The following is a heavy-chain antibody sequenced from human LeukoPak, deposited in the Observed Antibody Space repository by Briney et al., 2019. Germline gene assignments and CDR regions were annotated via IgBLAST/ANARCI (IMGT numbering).Heavy chain of an antibody. V-gene: IGHV4-59*08. CDR3: ARIKLGTYFDL. D-gene: IGHD3-16*01. Sequence: SETLSLTCTVSGGSTSRDYWSWIRQSPGEGVEWVGYVYNSGDTGKNPSLKSRVTILLDTSKNQCSLKLTSVSAADTAVYYCARIKLGTYFDLWGRGTLVTVSS. CDR2: VYNSGDT. CDR1: GGSTSRDY. J-gene: IGHJ2*01.